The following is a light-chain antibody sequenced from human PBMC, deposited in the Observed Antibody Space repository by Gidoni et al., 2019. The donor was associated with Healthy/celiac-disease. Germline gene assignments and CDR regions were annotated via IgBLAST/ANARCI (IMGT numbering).Light chain of an antibody. CDR3: SSYTSSR. J-gene: IGLJ1*01. CDR1: SSDVGGYNY. CDR2: EVS. Sequence: QSALTQPASVSGSPGQSITISCTGTSSDVGGYNYVSWYQQPPGKAPKLMIYEVSKRPSGVSNRFSGSKSGNTASLTISGLQAEDEADYYCSSYTSSRFGTGTKVTVL. V-gene: IGLV2-14*01.